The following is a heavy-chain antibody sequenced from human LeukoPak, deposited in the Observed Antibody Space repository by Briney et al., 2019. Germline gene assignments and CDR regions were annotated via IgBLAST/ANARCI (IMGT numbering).Heavy chain of an antibody. CDR1: GFTFTTYS. J-gene: IGHJ4*02. Sequence: GGSLRLSCAASGFTFTTYSMNWVRQAPGKGLEWVSYISPSSSTIYYADSVKGRFTISRDNAKNSLYLQMNSLRAEDTAVYYCARGDDVDTAMVTVGSFDYWGQGTLVTVSS. V-gene: IGHV3-48*04. CDR3: ARGDDVDTAMVTVGSFDY. CDR2: ISPSSSTI. D-gene: IGHD5-18*01.